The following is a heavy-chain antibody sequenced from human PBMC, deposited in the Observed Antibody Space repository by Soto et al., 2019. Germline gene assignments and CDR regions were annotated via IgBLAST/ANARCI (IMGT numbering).Heavy chain of an antibody. Sequence: ASVKVSCKASGSTFTSYGFSWVRQAPGQGLEWMGWISSYNGNTKYAQNFQGRVTMTTDTSTSTAYMELRSLRSDDTAVYYCARGMPHYMVVYYHYDMDVWGQGTTVTVSS. CDR1: GSTFTSYG. J-gene: IGHJ6*02. CDR3: ARGMPHYMVVYYHYDMDV. CDR2: ISSYNGNT. V-gene: IGHV1-18*01. D-gene: IGHD2-21*01.